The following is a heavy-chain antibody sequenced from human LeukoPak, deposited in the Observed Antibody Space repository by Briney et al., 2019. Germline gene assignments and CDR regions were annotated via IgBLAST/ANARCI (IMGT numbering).Heavy chain of an antibody. J-gene: IGHJ5*02. V-gene: IGHV1-69*04. CDR1: GGTFSSYA. D-gene: IGHD3-10*01. Sequence: GASVKVSCRASGGTFSSYAISWVRQAPGQGLEWMGRIIPILGIANYAQKFQGRVTITADKSTSTAYMELSSLRSEDTAVYYCARDSITMVRGVRSWFDPWGQGTLVTVSS. CDR3: ARDSITMVRGVRSWFDP. CDR2: IIPILGIA.